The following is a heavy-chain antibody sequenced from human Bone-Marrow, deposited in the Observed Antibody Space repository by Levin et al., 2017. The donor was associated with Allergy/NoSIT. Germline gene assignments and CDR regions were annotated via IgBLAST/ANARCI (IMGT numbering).Heavy chain of an antibody. Sequence: GASVKVSCAASGFTFSSYWMHWVRQAPGKGLVWVSRINSDGSSTSYADSVKGRFTISRDNAKNTLYLQMNSLRAEDTAVYYCAREVRGNWFDPWGQGTLVTVSS. CDR3: AREVRGNWFDP. V-gene: IGHV3-74*01. CDR2: INSDGSST. CDR1: GFTFSSYW. J-gene: IGHJ5*02.